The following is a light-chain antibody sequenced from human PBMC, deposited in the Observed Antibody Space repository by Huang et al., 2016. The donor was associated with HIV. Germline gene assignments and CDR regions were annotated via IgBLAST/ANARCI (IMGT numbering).Light chain of an antibody. Sequence: EIVMTQSPATLSVSPGERATLSCRASQSVSSNLAWYQQKPGQAPRLLIYGPSTRATGSPARFSGSGSGTEFTLTISSLQSEDLAVYYCQQYNNWPRTFGQGTKVEIK. V-gene: IGKV3-15*01. CDR2: GPS. J-gene: IGKJ1*01. CDR3: QQYNNWPRT. CDR1: QSVSSN.